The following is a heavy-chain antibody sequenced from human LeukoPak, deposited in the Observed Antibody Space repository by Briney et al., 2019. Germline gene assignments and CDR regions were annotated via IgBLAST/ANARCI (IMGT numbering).Heavy chain of an antibody. CDR2: ISYDGSNK. J-gene: IGHJ4*02. CDR3: AKEGNDQGYFDY. D-gene: IGHD2-2*01. V-gene: IGHV3-30*18. CDR1: GFTFSSYG. Sequence: GRPLRLSCAASGFTFSSYGMHWVRQAPGKGLEWVAVISYDGSNKYYADSVKGRFTISRDNSKNTLYLQMNSLRAEDTAVYYCAKEGNDQGYFDYWGQGTLVTVSS.